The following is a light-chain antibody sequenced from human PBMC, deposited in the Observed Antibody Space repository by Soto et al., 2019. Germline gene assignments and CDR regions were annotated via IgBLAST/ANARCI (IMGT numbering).Light chain of an antibody. CDR3: QQYGSSPFT. V-gene: IGKV3-20*01. CDR1: QSVSSSY. CDR2: GAS. Sequence: EIVLTQSPGTLSLSPGERATLSCRASQSVSSSYLAWYQQKPGQAPRLLVYGASSRATGIPDRFSGSGSGTDFTLTISRLAPEDSAVYYCQQYGSSPFTFGPGTTVDIK. J-gene: IGKJ3*01.